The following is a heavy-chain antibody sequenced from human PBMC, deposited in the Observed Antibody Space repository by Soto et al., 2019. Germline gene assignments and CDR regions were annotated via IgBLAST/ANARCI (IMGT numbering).Heavy chain of an antibody. Sequence: LRLSCAASGFTFSTYEMYWVRQAPGKGLEWVSYISSSSNAIYYGDSVKGRFTISSDNAKNSLHLRMSSLRAEDTAIDYCARGGSSGWFFLDYWGQGALVTVSS. D-gene: IGHD6-19*01. CDR3: ARGGSSGWFFLDY. J-gene: IGHJ4*02. CDR1: GFTFSTYE. CDR2: ISSSSNAI. V-gene: IGHV3-48*03.